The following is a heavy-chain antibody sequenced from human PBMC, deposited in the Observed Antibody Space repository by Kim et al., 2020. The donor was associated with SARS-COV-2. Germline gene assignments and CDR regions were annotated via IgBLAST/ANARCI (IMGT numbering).Heavy chain of an antibody. Sequence: TNYAESYQARVTMTTDTSTSTAYMEVRRLRSDDTAFYYCARGLSGSFSADHWGQGTLVTVSS. V-gene: IGHV1-18*01. CDR2: T. CDR3: ARGLSGSFSADH. D-gene: IGHD1-26*01. J-gene: IGHJ4*02.